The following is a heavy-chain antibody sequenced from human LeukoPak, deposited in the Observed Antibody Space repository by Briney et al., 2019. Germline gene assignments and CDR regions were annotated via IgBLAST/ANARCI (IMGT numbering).Heavy chain of an antibody. CDR3: AREMGVVTAHGIDV. J-gene: IGHJ6*02. Sequence: SETLSLTCIVSGGSISSISSNNYHWGWIRLPPGKGLEWIGSIYYSGSTYYNPSLKSRVTISVDTSKDQFSLKLSSVTAADTALYYCAREMGVVTAHGIDVWGQGTTVTVSS. CDR1: GGSISSISSNNYH. D-gene: IGHD4-23*01. V-gene: IGHV4-39*02. CDR2: IYYSGST.